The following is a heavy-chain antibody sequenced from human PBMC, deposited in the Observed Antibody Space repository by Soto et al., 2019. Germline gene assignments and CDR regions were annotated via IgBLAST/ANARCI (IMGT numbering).Heavy chain of an antibody. V-gene: IGHV1-18*01. Sequence: QVELVQSGPEVRKPGASVQVSCEASGYTFTTSGISWVRQVPGQGLEWMGWISTYNGDTNSAQNFQGRVLMTADTSTGTAYMEVMSLKSDDTAVYYCARQGSWRYYYYGLDVWGQGTIVTVSS. D-gene: IGHD1-26*01. CDR3: ARQGSWRYYYYGLDV. CDR2: ISTYNGDT. CDR1: GYTFTTSG. J-gene: IGHJ6*02.